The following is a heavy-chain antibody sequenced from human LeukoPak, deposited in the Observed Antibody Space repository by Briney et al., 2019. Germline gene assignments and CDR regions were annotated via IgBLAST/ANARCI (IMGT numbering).Heavy chain of an antibody. J-gene: IGHJ6*03. V-gene: IGHV4-59*01. CDR1: GGSINSYY. CDR3: TTDGGITMVRGVIQHYYYMDV. D-gene: IGHD3-10*01. CDR2: IYYSGTT. Sequence: SETLSLTCTVSGGSINSYYWSWIRQPPGKGLEWIGFIYYSGTTNYNPSPKSRLTISVDTSKNQFSLNLSSVTSADTAVYYCTTDGGITMVRGVIQHYYYMDVWGKGTTVTVSS.